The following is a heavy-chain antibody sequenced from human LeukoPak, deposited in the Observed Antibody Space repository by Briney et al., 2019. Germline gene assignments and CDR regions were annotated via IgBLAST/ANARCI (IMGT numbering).Heavy chain of an antibody. D-gene: IGHD1-26*01. V-gene: IGHV4-39*02. J-gene: IGHJ3*02. Sequence: SETLSLTCTVSGGSISSSSYYWGWIRQPPGKGLEWIGSIYYSGSTYYNPSLKSRVTISVDTSKNQFSLKLSSVTAADTAVYYCAREEWELLGDAFDIWGQGTVVTVPS. CDR2: IYYSGST. CDR1: GGSISSSSYY. CDR3: AREEWELLGDAFDI.